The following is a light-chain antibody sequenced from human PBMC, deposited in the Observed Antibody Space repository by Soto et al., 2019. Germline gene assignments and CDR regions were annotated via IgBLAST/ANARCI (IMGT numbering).Light chain of an antibody. J-gene: IGKJ2*01. V-gene: IGKV3-20*01. CDR2: GIS. CDR1: QSVSSK. Sequence: EIVLTQSPATLSLSPGERATLSCRASQSVSSKLAWYQQKPGQAPRLLIYGISSRATGVPGRFSGSGSGTDFTLTISRLEPEDFSMYYCHQYTGSSYTFGQGTKVDIK. CDR3: HQYTGSSYT.